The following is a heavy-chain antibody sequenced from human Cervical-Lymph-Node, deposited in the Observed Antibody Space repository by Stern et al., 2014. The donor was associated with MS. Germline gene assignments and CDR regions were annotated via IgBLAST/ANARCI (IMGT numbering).Heavy chain of an antibody. CDR3: AKHACTGAACPFDL. J-gene: IGHJ4*02. CDR2: VYYSGAT. Sequence: QVQLQESGPGLVKSSETLSLTCAVSGDSISSYTHYWAWIRQPPGKGLEWIGGVYYSGATYYNPSLKSPVTISVNTSNNPSPLGLTSVTAADTAVYYCAKHACTGAACPFDLWGQGTLVTVSS. CDR1: GDSISSYTHY. D-gene: IGHD2-8*02. V-gene: IGHV4-39*01.